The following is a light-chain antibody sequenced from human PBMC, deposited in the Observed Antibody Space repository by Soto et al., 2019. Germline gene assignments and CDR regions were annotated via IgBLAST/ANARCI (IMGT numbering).Light chain of an antibody. V-gene: IGKV3-15*01. CDR1: QRIGSN. Sequence: EIVLTHSPVTLSVSPGERATLSCTASQRIGSNLAWYQQKPGQAPRLLIYGASTRATGIPDTFSGTGSATAFTLTISSLQSDDVAVYYCQQYYDWPQTFGQGTKVDIK. CDR3: QQYYDWPQT. J-gene: IGKJ1*01. CDR2: GAS.